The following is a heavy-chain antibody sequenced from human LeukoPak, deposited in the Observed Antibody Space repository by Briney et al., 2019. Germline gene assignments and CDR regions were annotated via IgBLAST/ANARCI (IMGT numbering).Heavy chain of an antibody. CDR1: GFTFSSYW. V-gene: IGHV3-7*01. CDR2: IKQDGSEK. CDR3: ARDKSTYYDFWSGYFRGFDP. D-gene: IGHD3-3*01. J-gene: IGHJ5*02. Sequence: PGGSLRLXCAASGFTFSSYWMSWVRQAPGKGLEWVANIKQDGSEKYYVDSVKGRFTISRDNAKNSLYLQMNSLRAEDTAVYYCARDKSTYYDFWSGYFRGFDPWGQGTLVTVSS.